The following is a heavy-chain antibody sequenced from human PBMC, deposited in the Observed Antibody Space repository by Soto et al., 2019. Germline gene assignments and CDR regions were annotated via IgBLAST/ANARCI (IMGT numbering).Heavy chain of an antibody. CDR1: GYTFTSSS. J-gene: IGHJ5*02. V-gene: IGHV1-58*01. Sequence: GASVKVSCKASGYTFTSSSVQWVRQARGQRLGWIGWIVVGSGNTNYAQKFQERVTITRDMSTSTAYMELSSLRSEDTAVYYCAAAYSPRYYDILSAWFDPWGQGTLVTVSS. CDR2: IVVGSGNT. CDR3: AAAYSPRYYDILSAWFDP. D-gene: IGHD3-9*01.